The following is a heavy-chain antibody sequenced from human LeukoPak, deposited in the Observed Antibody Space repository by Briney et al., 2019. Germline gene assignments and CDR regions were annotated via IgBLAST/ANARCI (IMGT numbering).Heavy chain of an antibody. CDR3: ARTADIPFDY. J-gene: IGHJ4*02. CDR1: GFTFSSYW. Sequence: PGGSLRLSRAASGFTFSSYWMHWVRQAPGKGLVWVSRVNSDGSSTSYADSVKGRFTISSDNAKNTLYLQMNSLRAEDTAVYYCARTADIPFDYWGQGTLVTVSS. CDR2: VNSDGSST. V-gene: IGHV3-74*01. D-gene: IGHD2-2*01.